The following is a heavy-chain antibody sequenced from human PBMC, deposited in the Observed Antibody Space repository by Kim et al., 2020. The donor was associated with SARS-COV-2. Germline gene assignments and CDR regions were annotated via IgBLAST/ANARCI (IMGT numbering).Heavy chain of an antibody. V-gene: IGHV4-59*13. D-gene: IGHD5-18*01. CDR1: GGSISSYY. Sequence: SETLSLTCTVSGGSISSYYWSWIRQPPGKGLEWIGYIYYSGSTNYNPSLKSRVTISVDTSKNQFSLKLSSVTAADTAVYYCARVATEGSYGFLEYYYYYGMDVWGQGTTVTVSS. J-gene: IGHJ6*02. CDR2: IYYSGST. CDR3: ARVATEGSYGFLEYYYYYGMDV.